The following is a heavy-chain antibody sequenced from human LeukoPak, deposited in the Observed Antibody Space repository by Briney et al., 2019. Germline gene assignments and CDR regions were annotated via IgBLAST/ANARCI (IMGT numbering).Heavy chain of an antibody. CDR1: GFTFSSYG. D-gene: IGHD3-16*01. Sequence: GGSLRLSCAASGFTFSSYGMSWVRQAPGKGLEWVGNIQPDGSEGYPVDSVKGRFTISRDNARNSLFLQMNSLRVEDTAVYYCASQSYARFDPWGQGTLVTVSS. CDR2: IQPDGSEG. J-gene: IGHJ5*02. V-gene: IGHV3-7*01. CDR3: ASQSYARFDP.